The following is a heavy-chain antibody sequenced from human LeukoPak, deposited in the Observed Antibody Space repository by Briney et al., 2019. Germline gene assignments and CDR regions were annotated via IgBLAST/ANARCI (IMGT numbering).Heavy chain of an antibody. V-gene: IGHV4-34*01. J-gene: IGHJ4*02. D-gene: IGHD3-10*01. CDR3: ASPAGAFPDQGDY. CDR1: GFTFSDYY. Sequence: GSLRLSCAASGFTFSDYYMSWIRQPPGKGLEWIGEINHSGSTNYNPSLKSRVTISVDTSKNQFSLKLSSVTAADTAVYYCASPAGAFPDQGDYWGQGTLVTVSS. CDR2: INHSGST.